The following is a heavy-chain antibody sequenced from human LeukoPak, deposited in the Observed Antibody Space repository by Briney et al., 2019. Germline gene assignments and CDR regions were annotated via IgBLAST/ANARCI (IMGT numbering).Heavy chain of an antibody. CDR2: IHYSGST. CDR3: ARLVGATKNFDY. V-gene: IGHV4-61*05. CDR1: GGSISSSSYY. J-gene: IGHJ4*02. Sequence: PSETLSLTCTVSGGSISSSSYYWGWIRHPPGKGLEWIGYIHYSGSTSYNPSLKSRFTISIYTSKNQFSLKLNSVTAAATAVYYCARLVGATKNFDYWGQGTLVTVSS. D-gene: IGHD1-26*01.